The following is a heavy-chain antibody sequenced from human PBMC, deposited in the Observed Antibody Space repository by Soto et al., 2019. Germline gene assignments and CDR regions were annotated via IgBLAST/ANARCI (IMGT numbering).Heavy chain of an antibody. Sequence: PSETLSLTCTVSGGSISSGGYYWSWIRQHPGKGLEWIGYIYYSGSTYYDPSLKSRVTISVDTSKNQFSLKLSSVTAADTAVYYCARVRRYDILPGSRWLDPWGPGPLVTVSS. CDR3: ARVRRYDILPGSRWLDP. CDR2: IYYSGST. J-gene: IGHJ5*02. CDR1: GGSISSGGYY. V-gene: IGHV4-31*03. D-gene: IGHD3-9*01.